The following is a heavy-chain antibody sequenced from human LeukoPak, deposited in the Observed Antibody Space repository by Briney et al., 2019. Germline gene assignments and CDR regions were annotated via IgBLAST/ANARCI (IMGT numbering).Heavy chain of an antibody. CDR3: ARSEYDFWSGYYGLRFDY. CDR1: GGSISSYY. Sequence: SETLSLTCTVSGGSISSYYWSWIRQPPGKGLEGIGYIYYSGSTNYNPSLMSRVTISVDTSKNQFSLKLSSVTAADTAVYYCARSEYDFWSGYYGLRFDYWGRGTLVTVSS. V-gene: IGHV4-59*01. CDR2: IYYSGST. J-gene: IGHJ4*02. D-gene: IGHD3-3*01.